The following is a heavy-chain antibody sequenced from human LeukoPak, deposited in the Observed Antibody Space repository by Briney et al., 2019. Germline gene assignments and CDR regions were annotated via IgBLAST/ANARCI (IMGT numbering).Heavy chain of an antibody. V-gene: IGHV3-23*01. J-gene: IGHJ4*02. Sequence: PGGSLRLSCVGSGFTSSNYDMTWVRQAPGKGLEWVSSISGSGDRTYYADSVKGRFTISRDNSKNTLYVQMNSLRVDDTAVYYCAKDAAISVAADDYWGQGTLVTVSS. D-gene: IGHD6-19*01. CDR1: GFTSSNYD. CDR2: ISGSGDRT. CDR3: AKDAAISVAADDY.